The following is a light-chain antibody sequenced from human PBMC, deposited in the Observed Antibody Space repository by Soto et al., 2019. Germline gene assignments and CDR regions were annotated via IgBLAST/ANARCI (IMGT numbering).Light chain of an antibody. CDR3: QQYGSSRFT. CDR1: QSVSSSY. J-gene: IGKJ3*01. V-gene: IGKV3-20*01. CDR2: GAS. Sequence: DIVLTQSPGTLSLSPGERATLSCRASQSVSSSYLAWYQQKPGQAPRLLIYGASSRATGIPDRFSGSGSGTDFTLTISRLEPEDFAVYYCQQYGSSRFTFGPGTKIYIK.